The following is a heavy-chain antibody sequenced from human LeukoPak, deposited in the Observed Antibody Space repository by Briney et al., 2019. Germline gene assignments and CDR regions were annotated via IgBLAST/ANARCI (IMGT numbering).Heavy chain of an antibody. V-gene: IGHV3-30-3*01. Sequence: GGSLRLSCAASGFTFSSYAMHWVRQAPGKGLEWVAVISYDGSNKYYADSVKGRFTISRDNSKNTLYLQMNSLRAEDTAVYYCAESEGGNSGYYFDYWGQGTLVTVSS. CDR2: ISYDGSNK. D-gene: IGHD4-23*01. J-gene: IGHJ4*02. CDR3: AESEGGNSGYYFDY. CDR1: GFTFSSYA.